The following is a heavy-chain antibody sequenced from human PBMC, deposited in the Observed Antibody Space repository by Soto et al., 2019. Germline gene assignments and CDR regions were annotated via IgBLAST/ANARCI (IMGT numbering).Heavy chain of an antibody. J-gene: IGHJ6*02. CDR3: ARHSNFNYFYGLDV. V-gene: IGHV1-69*12. CDR1: GGTFNSYA. CDR2: IIPVFGTA. Sequence: QVQVVQSGAEVKKPGSSVKVSCKASGGTFNSYAISWVRQAPGQGLEWVGGIIPVFGTANYAQKFQGRVTITADEPTSKAYMELRSLRSEDTAVYYCARHSNFNYFYGLDVWGQGTTVTVSS. D-gene: IGHD4-4*01.